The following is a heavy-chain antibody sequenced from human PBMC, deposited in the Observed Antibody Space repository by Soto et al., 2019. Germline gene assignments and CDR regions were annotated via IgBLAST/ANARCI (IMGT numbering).Heavy chain of an antibody. J-gene: IGHJ4*02. CDR3: ARGGRYSYGHSDY. V-gene: IGHV4-59*01. CDR2: IYYTGSA. D-gene: IGHD5-18*01. CDR1: GGSISSYY. Sequence: QVQLQESGPRLVKPSETLSLTCTVSGGSISSYYWNWIRQAPGKGLEWIGHIYYTGSAKYNPSFQSRVTISVDTSKNQFSRKLSSVTAADTAIYFCARGGRYSYGHSDYWGQGTLVTVSS.